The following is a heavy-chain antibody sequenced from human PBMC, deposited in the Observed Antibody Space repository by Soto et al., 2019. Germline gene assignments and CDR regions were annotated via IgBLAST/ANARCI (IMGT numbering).Heavy chain of an antibody. J-gene: IGHJ6*02. V-gene: IGHV1-69*06. CDR3: ATRGCSTSCYTVGYYGMDV. CDR1: GGTFSSYA. D-gene: IGHD2-2*02. Sequence: QVQLVQSGAEVKKPGSSVKVSCKASGGTFSSYAISWVRQAPGQGLEWMGGIIPIFGTANYAQKFQGRVTITADKSTSTACMELSSLRSEDTAVYYCATRGCSTSCYTVGYYGMDVWGQGTTVTVSS. CDR2: IIPIFGTA.